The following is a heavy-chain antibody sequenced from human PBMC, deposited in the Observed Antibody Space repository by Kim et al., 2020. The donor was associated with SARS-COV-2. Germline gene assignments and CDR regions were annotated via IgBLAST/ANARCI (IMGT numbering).Heavy chain of an antibody. V-gene: IGHV3-7*04. D-gene: IGHD3-9*01. J-gene: IGHJ1*01. Sequence: GGSLRLSCAASGFTFSSYWMSWVRQAPGKGLEWLANIKHDGSEIYYVGSVKGRFTISRDNAKNSLFLQMDNLRAEDTAVYYCARATHYDIWTGYYDAEYFHHWGQGTLLTVSS. CDR1: GFTFSSYW. CDR2: IKHDGSEI. CDR3: ARATHYDIWTGYYDAEYFHH.